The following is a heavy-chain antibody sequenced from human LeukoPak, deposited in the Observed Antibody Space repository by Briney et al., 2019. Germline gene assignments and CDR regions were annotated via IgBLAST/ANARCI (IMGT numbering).Heavy chain of an antibody. CDR1: GGSVSSNTAA. V-gene: IGHV6-1*01. CDR2: TYYRSKWYN. Sequence: SQTLSLTCGISGGSVSSNTAAWNWFRQSPSRGLEWLGRTYYRSKWYNAYAVSVKSRITVNPDTSKNHFSLQLNSVSPEDTAVYYCAREGGYGIIDSWGQGTLVTVSS. CDR3: AREGGYGIIDS. J-gene: IGHJ4*02. D-gene: IGHD5-12*01.